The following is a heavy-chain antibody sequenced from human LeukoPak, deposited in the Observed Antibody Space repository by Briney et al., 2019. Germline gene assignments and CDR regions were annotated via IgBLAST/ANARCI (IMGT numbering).Heavy chain of an antibody. D-gene: IGHD3-3*01. V-gene: IGHV3-48*01. Sequence: GGSLRLSCAASGFTFNTFSMNWVRQAPGKGLEWVAYISSNGSTTYYADSMKGRFTIPRDNAKNLLYLQMDNLRAEDTAVYYCARDGFCDFWGQGTLVTVSS. CDR2: ISSNGSTT. J-gene: IGHJ4*02. CDR3: ARDGFCDF. CDR1: GFTFNTFS.